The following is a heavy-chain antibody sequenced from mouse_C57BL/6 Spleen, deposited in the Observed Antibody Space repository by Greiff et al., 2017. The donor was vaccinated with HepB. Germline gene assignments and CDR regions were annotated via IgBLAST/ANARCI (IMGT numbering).Heavy chain of an antibody. V-gene: IGHV5-9-1*02. CDR3: TRARGSPYWYFDV. CDR1: GFTFSSYA. Sequence: DVQLVESGEGLVKPGGSLKLSCAASGFTFSSYAMSWVRQTPEKRLEWVAYISSGGDYIYYADTVKGRFTISRDNARNTLYLQMSSLKSEDTAMYYCTRARGSPYWYFDVWGTGTTVTVAS. CDR2: ISSGGDYI. J-gene: IGHJ1*03. D-gene: IGHD1-1*02.